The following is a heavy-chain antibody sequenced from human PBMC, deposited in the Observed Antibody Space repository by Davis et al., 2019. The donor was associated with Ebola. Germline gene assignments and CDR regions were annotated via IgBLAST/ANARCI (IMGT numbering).Heavy chain of an antibody. CDR3: AREIAVAPNWFDP. CDR1: GFTFSSYA. J-gene: IGHJ5*02. V-gene: IGHV3-30-3*01. Sequence: PGGSLRLSCAASGFTFSSYAMHWVRQAPGKGLEWVAVISYDGSNKYYADSVKGRFTISRDNSKNTLYLQMNSLRAEDTAVYYCAREIAVAPNWFDPWGQGTLVTVSS. D-gene: IGHD6-19*01. CDR2: ISYDGSNK.